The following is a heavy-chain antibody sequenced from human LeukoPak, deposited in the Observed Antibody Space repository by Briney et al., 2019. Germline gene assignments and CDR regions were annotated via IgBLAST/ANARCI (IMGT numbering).Heavy chain of an antibody. CDR3: AELGITMIGGV. V-gene: IGHV3-30*04. CDR1: GFTFSSYA. CDR2: ISYDGSNK. D-gene: IGHD3-10*02. Sequence: GGSLRLPCAASGFTFSSYAMHWVRQAPGKGLEWVAVISYDGSNKYYADSVKGRFTISRDNSKNTLYLQMNSLRAEDTAVYYCAELGITMIGGVWGKGTTVTISS. J-gene: IGHJ6*04.